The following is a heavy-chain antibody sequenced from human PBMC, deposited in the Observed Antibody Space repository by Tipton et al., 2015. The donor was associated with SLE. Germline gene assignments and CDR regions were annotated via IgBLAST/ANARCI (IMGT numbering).Heavy chain of an antibody. V-gene: IGHV3-30*04. J-gene: IGHJ4*02. D-gene: IGHD3-10*01. Sequence: SLRLSCAASGFTFSSYAMHWVRQAPGKGLEWVAVISYDGSNKYYADSVKGRFTISRDNSKNTLYLQMNSLRAEDTAVYYCAKVRSGGDYWGQGTLVTVSS. CDR2: ISYDGSNK. CDR3: AKVRSGGDY. CDR1: GFTFSSYA.